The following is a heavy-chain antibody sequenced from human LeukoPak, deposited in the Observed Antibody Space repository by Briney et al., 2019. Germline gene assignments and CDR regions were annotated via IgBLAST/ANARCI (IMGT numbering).Heavy chain of an antibody. CDR2: ISSSGSMM. D-gene: IGHD1-26*01. CDR1: GFTFSSYE. J-gene: IGHJ4*02. CDR3: AREDLPSGSDTYDY. Sequence: PGGSLTLSCAASGFTFSSYEMNWVRQAPGKGLEWVSYISSSGSMMNYADSVKGRFTISRDNAKNSLYLQMNSLRAEDTAVYYCAREDLPSGSDTYDYWGQGTVVTVSS. V-gene: IGHV3-48*03.